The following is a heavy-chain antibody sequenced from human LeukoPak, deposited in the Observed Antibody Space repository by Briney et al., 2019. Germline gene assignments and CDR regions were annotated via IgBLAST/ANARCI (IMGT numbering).Heavy chain of an antibody. V-gene: IGHV3-72*01. D-gene: IGHD5-12*01. CDR2: IKHKANSNTL. Sequence: PGGSVRLSCTASGYTFSNYYMDWVRQTPGKGLEWLGRIKHKANSNTLEYAPSVNGRFIISRDDSENSLHLQMNSLKTEDSAIYRCTRGGYRGIHYYMDVWGEGTTVIVSS. J-gene: IGHJ6*03. CDR3: TRGGYRGIHYYMDV. CDR1: GYTFSNYY.